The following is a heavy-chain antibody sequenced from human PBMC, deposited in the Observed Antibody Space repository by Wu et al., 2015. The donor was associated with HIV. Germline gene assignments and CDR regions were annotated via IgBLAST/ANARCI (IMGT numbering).Heavy chain of an antibody. CDR1: GYTFTGYY. Sequence: QVQLVQSGAEVKKPGASVKVSCKASGYTFTGYYMHWVRQAPGQGLEWMGWINPNSGGTNYAQKFQGRVTMTRDTSISTAYMELSRLRSDETAVYYCARGAAVSYIRGGTRYFQHWGQGTLVTVSS. CDR3: ARGAAVSYIRGGTRYFQH. D-gene: IGHD3-10*02. V-gene: IGHV1-2*02. CDR2: INPNSGGT. J-gene: IGHJ1*01.